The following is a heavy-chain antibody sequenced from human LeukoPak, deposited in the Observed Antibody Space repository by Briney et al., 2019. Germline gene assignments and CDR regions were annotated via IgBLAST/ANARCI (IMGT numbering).Heavy chain of an antibody. CDR1: GGSISSRSYY. Sequence: PSETLSLTCTVSGGSISSRSYYWGWIRQPPGKGLEWLGSIYYSDSNYYNPSLKSSINISVNTSKDQFCLKLNSVTAADTAVYYCASRIAAAGRIFDYWGQGTLVTVSS. J-gene: IGHJ4*02. CDR2: IYYSDSN. CDR3: ASRIAAAGRIFDY. D-gene: IGHD6-13*01. V-gene: IGHV4-39*01.